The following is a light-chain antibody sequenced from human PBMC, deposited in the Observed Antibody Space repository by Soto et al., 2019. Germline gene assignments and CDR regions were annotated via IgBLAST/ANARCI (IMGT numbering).Light chain of an antibody. CDR3: CLYAGSYTFEVYV. Sequence: QSALTQPRSVSGSPGQSVTISCTGTSSDVGGYNYVSWYQQHPGKAPKLMIYDVSKRPSGVPDRFSGSKSGNTASLTISGLQAEDEADYYCCLYAGSYTFEVYVFGTGTKLTVL. CDR2: DVS. V-gene: IGLV2-11*01. J-gene: IGLJ1*01. CDR1: SSDVGGYNY.